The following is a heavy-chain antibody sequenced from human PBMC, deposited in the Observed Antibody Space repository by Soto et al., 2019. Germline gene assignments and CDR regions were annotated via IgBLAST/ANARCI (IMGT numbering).Heavy chain of an antibody. CDR3: AREAPHYGSGSHNDC. V-gene: IGHV3-74*01. CDR2: IIPDGITT. CDR1: GFALSFYG. Sequence: PGGSLILSCTASGFALSFYGMHWVRQAPGKGLEWVSRIIPDGITTAYADSVKGRFTVSRDNAKNTLYLQMNSLRVEDTGVFYCAREAPHYGSGSHNDCWGQGTMVTVS. J-gene: IGHJ4*02. D-gene: IGHD3-10*01.